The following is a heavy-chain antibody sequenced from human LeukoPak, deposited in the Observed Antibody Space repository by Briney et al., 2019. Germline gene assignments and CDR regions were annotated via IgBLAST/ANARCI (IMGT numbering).Heavy chain of an antibody. CDR3: AKDLVAVATHTPIDY. CDR2: IRYDGSNK. Sequence: PGGSPRLSCAASGFTFSSYGMHWVRQAPGKGLEWVALIRYDGSNKYYADSVQGRFTIPRDNSKNTVYLQMNSLRAEDTAVYYCAKDLVAVATHTPIDYWGQGTLVTVSS. V-gene: IGHV3-30*02. CDR1: GFTFSSYG. J-gene: IGHJ4*02. D-gene: IGHD6-19*01.